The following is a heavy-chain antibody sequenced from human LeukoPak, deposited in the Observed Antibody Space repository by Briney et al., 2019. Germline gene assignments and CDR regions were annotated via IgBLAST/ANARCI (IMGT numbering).Heavy chain of an antibody. CDR1: GYTFTGYY. CDR2: INPNSGGT. CDR3: ARDHIRYCSSTSCYGYYYYGMDV. V-gene: IGHV1-2*04. D-gene: IGHD2-2*01. Sequence: GASVKVSCKASGYTFTGYYMHWVRQAPGQGLEWMGWINPNSGGTNYAQKFQGWVTMTRDTSISTAYMELSRLRSDDTAVYYCARDHIRYCSSTSCYGYYYYGMDVWGQGTTVTVSS. J-gene: IGHJ6*02.